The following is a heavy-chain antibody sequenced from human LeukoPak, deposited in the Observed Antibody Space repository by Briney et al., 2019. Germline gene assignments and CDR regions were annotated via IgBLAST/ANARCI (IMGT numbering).Heavy chain of an antibody. CDR3: ARRVAVNPKYYFDY. Sequence: SETLSLTCTVSGGSISSYYWTWIRQPPGKGLEGIGYVYYSGSTNYNPSLKSRVTISVDTSKNQFSLKLSSVTAADTAVYYCARRVAVNPKYYFDYWGQGILVTVSS. V-gene: IGHV4-59*08. J-gene: IGHJ4*02. CDR2: VYYSGST. D-gene: IGHD6-19*01. CDR1: GGSISSYY.